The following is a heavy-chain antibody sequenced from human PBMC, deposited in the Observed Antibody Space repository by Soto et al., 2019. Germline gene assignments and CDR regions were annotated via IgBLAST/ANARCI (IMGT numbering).Heavy chain of an antibody. CDR2: INAGNGNT. J-gene: IGHJ4*02. Sequence: QVQLVQSGAEEMKPGASVKVSCKASGYTLTRYSIHWVRQAPGQRLEWMGWINAGNGNTKFPQKFQGRVTITRDTSASTAYMKLRGLRSEDTAVYYCAILGTYYFDNSDNYFDFWGQGTLVTVSS. D-gene: IGHD3-22*01. CDR3: AILGTYYFDNSDNYFDF. CDR1: GYTLTRYS. V-gene: IGHV1-3*05.